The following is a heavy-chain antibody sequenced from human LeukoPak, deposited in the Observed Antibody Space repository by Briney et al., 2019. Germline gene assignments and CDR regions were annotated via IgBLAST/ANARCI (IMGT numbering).Heavy chain of an antibody. CDR2: IYYSGST. CDR1: GGSISSGGYY. J-gene: IGHJ5*02. Sequence: SETLSLTCTVSGGSISSGGYYWSWIRQHPGKGLEWIGYIYYSGSTYYNPSLKSRVTISVDTSKNQFSLKLSSVTAADTAVYYCARDCYYESIAVAGPGEPKRWFDPWGQGTLVTVSS. V-gene: IGHV4-31*03. CDR3: ARDCYYESIAVAGPGEPKRWFDP. D-gene: IGHD6-19*01.